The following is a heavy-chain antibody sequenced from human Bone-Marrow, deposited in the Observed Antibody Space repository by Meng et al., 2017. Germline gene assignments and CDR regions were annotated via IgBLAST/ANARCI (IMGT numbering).Heavy chain of an antibody. CDR2: ISSSSSYI. CDR3: ARAVGGSGSYYHPFDY. CDR1: GFTFSSYS. Sequence: LSLTCAASGFTFSSYSMNWVRQAPGKGLEWVSSISSSSSYIYYADSVKGRFTISRDNAKNSLYLQMNSLRAEDTAVYYCARAVGGSGSYYHPFDYWGQGTLVTVSS. V-gene: IGHV3-21*01. D-gene: IGHD3-10*01. J-gene: IGHJ4*02.